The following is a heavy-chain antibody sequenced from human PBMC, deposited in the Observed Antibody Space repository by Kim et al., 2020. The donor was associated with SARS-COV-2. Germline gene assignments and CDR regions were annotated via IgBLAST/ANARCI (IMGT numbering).Heavy chain of an antibody. CDR3: AKEQAHTAMVGYFDY. Sequence: DSVKGRFTISRDNTKNTLYLQMNSLRAEETAVYYCAKEQAHTAMVGYFDYWGQGTLVTVSS. J-gene: IGHJ4*02. V-gene: IGHV3-30*02. D-gene: IGHD5-18*01.